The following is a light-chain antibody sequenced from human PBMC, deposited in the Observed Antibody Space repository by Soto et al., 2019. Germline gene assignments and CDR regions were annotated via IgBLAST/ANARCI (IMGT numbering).Light chain of an antibody. J-gene: IGKJ1*01. CDR2: KTS. V-gene: IGKV1-5*03. Sequence: DIQMTQSPSTLSASVGDRVTITCRASQSISPWLAWYQQKPGKAPKVLIYKTSTLQSGVPSRFSGSGSGTEFTLTISSLQPDDFATYYCQHYKTYSRTVGQGTKVEI. CDR3: QHYKTYSRT. CDR1: QSISPW.